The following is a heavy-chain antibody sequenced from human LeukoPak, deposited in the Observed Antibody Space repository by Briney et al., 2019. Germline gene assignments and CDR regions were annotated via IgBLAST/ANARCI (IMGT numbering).Heavy chain of an antibody. V-gene: IGHV3-23*01. J-gene: IGHJ4*02. CDR3: AKGKYSSGGVPDY. CDR1: GFTFSSYW. D-gene: IGHD6-19*01. CDR2: ISGGGEST. Sequence: GGSLRLSCAASGFTFSSYWMSWVRQAPGKGLEWVSSISGGGESTYYADSVKGRFTVSRDNSKNTLYLQINSLRGEDTAVYYCAKGKYSSGGVPDYWGQGTLVTVSS.